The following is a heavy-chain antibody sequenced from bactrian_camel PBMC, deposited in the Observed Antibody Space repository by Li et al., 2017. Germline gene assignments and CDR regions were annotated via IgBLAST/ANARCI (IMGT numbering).Heavy chain of an antibody. CDR2: LASDGST. CDR3: AADLVTGGNWRSIDHWSY. D-gene: IGHD7*01. Sequence: VQLVESGGGSVQAGGSLRISCVSPRYTTRWCMGWIRQAPGKEREGVVALASDGSTWYADSVKGRFTISKDDTKDTLYLQMNALKPEDTAMYYCAADLVTGGNWRSIDHWSYWGQGTQVTVS. V-gene: IGHV3S55*01. CDR1: RYTTRWC. J-gene: IGHJ4*01.